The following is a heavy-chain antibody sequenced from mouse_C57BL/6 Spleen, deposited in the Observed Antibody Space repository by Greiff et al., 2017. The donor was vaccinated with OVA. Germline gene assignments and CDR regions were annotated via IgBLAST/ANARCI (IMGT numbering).Heavy chain of an antibody. CDR2: ISYDGSN. V-gene: IGHV3-6*01. J-gene: IGHJ1*03. CDR1: GYSITSGYY. CDR3: ARDSSPWYFDV. Sequence: EVKVEESGPGLVKPSQSLSLTCSVTGYSITSGYYWNWIRQFPGNKLEWMGYISYDGSNNYNPSLKNRISITRDTSKNQFFLKLNSVTTEDTATYYCARDSSPWYFDVWGTGTTVTVSS. D-gene: IGHD1-1*01.